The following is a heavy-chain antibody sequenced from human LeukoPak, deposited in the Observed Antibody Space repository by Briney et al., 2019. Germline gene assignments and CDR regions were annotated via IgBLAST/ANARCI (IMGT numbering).Heavy chain of an antibody. Sequence: PSETLSLTCTVSGGSISSYYWSWIRQPAGKALEWIGRIYTSGSTNYNPSLKSRVTMSVDTSKNQFSLKLSSVTAADTAVYYCIGGSWVKSAYAFDIWGQGTMVTVSS. V-gene: IGHV4-4*07. CDR1: GGSISSYY. D-gene: IGHD2-15*01. CDR2: IYTSGST. CDR3: IGGSWVKSAYAFDI. J-gene: IGHJ3*02.